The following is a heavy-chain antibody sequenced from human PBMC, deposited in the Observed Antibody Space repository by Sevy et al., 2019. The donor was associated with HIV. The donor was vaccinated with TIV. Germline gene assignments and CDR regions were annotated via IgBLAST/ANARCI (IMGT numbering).Heavy chain of an antibody. D-gene: IGHD2-8*01. CDR3: AREGCTRPHDY. CDR2: LSFGCGKI. V-gene: IGHV3-23*01. J-gene: IGHJ4*02. CDR1: GFDFSIYS. Sequence: GGSLRLSCAASGFDFSIYSMSWVRQAPGKGLEWVSTLSFGCGKINYADSVKGRFTISRDNSKNSVYLQMNSMRVEDTAVYYCAREGCTRPHDYWGQGTLVTVSS.